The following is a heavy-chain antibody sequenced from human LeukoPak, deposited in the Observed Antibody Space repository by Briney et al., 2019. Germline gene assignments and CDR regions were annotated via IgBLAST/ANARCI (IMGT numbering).Heavy chain of an antibody. CDR3: ARARYKYNDY. V-gene: IGHV3-7*05. Sequence: GGSLRLSCAASGFTFNSYAMRWVRQAPGKGPEWVATVREDGNEKYYADSVKGRFTISRDNTVNSLYLQMNSLRAEDTAMYYCARARYKYNDYWGQGTLVTVSS. CDR2: VREDGNEK. D-gene: IGHD5-24*01. CDR1: GFTFNSYA. J-gene: IGHJ4*02.